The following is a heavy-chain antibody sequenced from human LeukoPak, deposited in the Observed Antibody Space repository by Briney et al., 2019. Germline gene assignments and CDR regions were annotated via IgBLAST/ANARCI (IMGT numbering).Heavy chain of an antibody. CDR2: IYHSGNT. J-gene: IGHJ4*02. D-gene: IGHD5-12*01. Sequence: PSETLSLTRTVSGDSLSNGGSISNGGQYWSWIRQFPGKGLEWIGYIYHSGNTYYNPSLESRVTISVDTSENRFSLKLNSVTAADTAIYYCARDTRIEWLRFLDYWGQGILVTVSS. CDR3: ARDTRIEWLRFLDY. V-gene: IGHV4-31*03. CDR1: GDSLSNGGSISNGGQY.